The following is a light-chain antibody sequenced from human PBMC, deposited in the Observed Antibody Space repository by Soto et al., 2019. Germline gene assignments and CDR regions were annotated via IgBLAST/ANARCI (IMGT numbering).Light chain of an antibody. CDR2: EAS. Sequence: DIQMTQSPSTLSASVGDRVTITCRASQSISSWLAWYQQKPGKAPKLLIYEASSLASGVPSRFSGSGSGTEFTLTISSLQPDDFATYYCQQYNSFPLTFGQGTRLEIK. V-gene: IGKV1-5*03. J-gene: IGKJ5*01. CDR1: QSISSW. CDR3: QQYNSFPLT.